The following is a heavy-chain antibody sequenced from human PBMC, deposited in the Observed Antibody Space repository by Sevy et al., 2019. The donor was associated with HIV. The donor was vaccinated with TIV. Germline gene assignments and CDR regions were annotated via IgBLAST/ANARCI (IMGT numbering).Heavy chain of an antibody. CDR1: DGSISSYY. CDR3: ARGNQEYYYGMDV. J-gene: IGHJ6*02. D-gene: IGHD1-1*01. V-gene: IGHV4-59*01. Sequence: SETLSLTCTVPDGSISSYYWSWIRQPPGKGLEWIGYIYYSGTTNYNPSLKSRVTISKDTSKNRFYLRRSSVTAADTAVYYCARGNQEYYYGMDVWGQGTTVTVSS. CDR2: IYYSGTT.